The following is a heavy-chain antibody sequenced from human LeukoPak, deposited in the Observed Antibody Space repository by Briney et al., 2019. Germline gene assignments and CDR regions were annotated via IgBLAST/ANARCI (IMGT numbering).Heavy chain of an antibody. CDR2: IIPILGIA. CDR3: ASGYCSSTSCYLYYMDV. J-gene: IGHJ6*03. CDR1: GGTFSSYT. D-gene: IGHD2-2*03. V-gene: IGHV1-69*02. Sequence: GSSVKVSCKASGGTFSSYTISWVRQAPGQGLEWMGRIIPILGIANYAQKFQGRVTITADKSTSTAYMELSSLRSEDTVVYYCASGYCSSTSCYLYYMDVWGKGTTVTVSS.